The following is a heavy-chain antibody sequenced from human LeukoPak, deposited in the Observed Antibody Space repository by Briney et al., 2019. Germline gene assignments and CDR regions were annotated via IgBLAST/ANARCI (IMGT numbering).Heavy chain of an antibody. D-gene: IGHD6-19*01. J-gene: IGHJ4*02. CDR2: FSHTGSP. V-gene: IGHV4-34*01. CDR1: GASFSGYS. CDR3: ARAGGWYYFDS. Sequence: SETLSLTCAISGASFSGYSWTWIRQPPGKGLEWIGEFSHTGSPIYNPSLKSRVTISVDTSRNQFSLKLSSVTAADTAVYYCARAGGWYYFDSWGQGTLVTVSS.